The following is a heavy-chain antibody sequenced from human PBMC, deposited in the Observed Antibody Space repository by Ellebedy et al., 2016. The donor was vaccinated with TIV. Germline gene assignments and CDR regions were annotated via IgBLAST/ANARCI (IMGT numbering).Heavy chain of an antibody. Sequence: SETLSLTXAVYGGSFSGYYWSWIRQPPGKGLEWIGEINHSGSTNYNPSLKSRVTISVDTSKNQFSLKLSSVTAADTAVYYCARGPRKPPIKAPRYYYYGMDVWGQGTTVTVSS. J-gene: IGHJ6*02. D-gene: IGHD2-21*01. CDR3: ARGPRKPPIKAPRYYYYGMDV. CDR1: GGSFSGYY. V-gene: IGHV4-34*01. CDR2: INHSGST.